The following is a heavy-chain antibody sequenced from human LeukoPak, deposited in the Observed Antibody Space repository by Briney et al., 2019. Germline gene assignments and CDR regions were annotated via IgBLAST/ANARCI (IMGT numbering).Heavy chain of an antibody. V-gene: IGHV3-33*01. CDR1: GFTFSSYD. D-gene: IGHD3-10*01. J-gene: IGHJ4*02. CDR3: ARDGSGSPYFDY. CDR2: IRYDGSNK. Sequence: PGGSLRLSCAASGFTFSSYDMHWVRQAPGKGLEWVAVIRYDGSNKYYADSVKGRFTISRDNSKNTLYLQMNSLRAEDTAVYYCARDGSGSPYFDYWGQGTLVTVSS.